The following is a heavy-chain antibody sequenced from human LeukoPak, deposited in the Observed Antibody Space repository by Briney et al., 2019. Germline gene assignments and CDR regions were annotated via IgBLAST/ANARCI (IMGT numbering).Heavy chain of an antibody. CDR1: GGSISSGSYY. D-gene: IGHD6-19*01. J-gene: IGHJ4*02. CDR3: ARGKYSSGWYLDF. V-gene: IGHV4-61*01. Sequence: SETLSLTCTVSGGSISSGSYYWSWIRQPPGKGLEWIGYFDNSDSTNYNPSLKNRVTISEDTSKNQFALELRSVTAADTAIYYCARGKYSSGWYLDFWGQGTLVTVSS. CDR2: FDNSDST.